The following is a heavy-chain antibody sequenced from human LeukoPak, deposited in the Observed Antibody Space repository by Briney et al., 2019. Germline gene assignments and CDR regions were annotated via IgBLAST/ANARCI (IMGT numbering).Heavy chain of an antibody. CDR1: GFTFSSYA. V-gene: IGHV3-30-3*01. CDR3: ARAAHSSSAF. J-gene: IGHJ4*02. D-gene: IGHD6-13*01. Sequence: PGGSLRLSCAASGFTFSSYAMHWVRQAPGKGLEWVAVISYDGSNKYYADSVKGRFTISRYNSKNTLYLQMNSLRAEDTAVYYCARAAHSSSAFWGQGTLVTVSS. CDR2: ISYDGSNK.